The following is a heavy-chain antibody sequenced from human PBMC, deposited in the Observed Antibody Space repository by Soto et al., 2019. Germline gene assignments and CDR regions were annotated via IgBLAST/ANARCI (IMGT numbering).Heavy chain of an antibody. D-gene: IGHD6-13*01. J-gene: IGHJ4*02. Sequence: GGSLRLSCAASGFTFSSYGMHWVRQAPGKGLEWVAVISYDGSNKYYADSVKGRFTISRDNSKNTLYLQMNSLRAEDTAVYYCAKSRHGSSWDFRFDYWGQGTLVTVSS. CDR2: ISYDGSNK. CDR1: GFTFSSYG. V-gene: IGHV3-30*18. CDR3: AKSRHGSSWDFRFDY.